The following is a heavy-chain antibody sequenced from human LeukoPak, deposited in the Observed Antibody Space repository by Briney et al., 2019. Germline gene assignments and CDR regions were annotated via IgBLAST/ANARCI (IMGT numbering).Heavy chain of an antibody. D-gene: IGHD4-17*01. CDR1: GFTFDDYA. J-gene: IGHJ4*02. Sequence: GRSLRHSCAASGFTFDDYAMHWVWRAPGKGLEWVSGISWNSGSIGYADSVKGRFTISRDNAKNSLYLQMNSLRAEDTALYYCAKAKDTEADRGFDYWGQGTLVTVSS. CDR3: AKAKDTEADRGFDY. CDR2: ISWNSGSI. V-gene: IGHV3-9*01.